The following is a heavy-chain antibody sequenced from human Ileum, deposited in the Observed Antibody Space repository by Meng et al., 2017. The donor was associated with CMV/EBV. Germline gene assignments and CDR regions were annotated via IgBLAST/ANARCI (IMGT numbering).Heavy chain of an antibody. Sequence: GESLKISCVASGFTFSNYEMNWVRQAPGKGLEWVSYISGSGSATNFVDSVKGRFTISRDNARNTMDLQMNSLRDEDTAMDYCVRDARDGYSGGAGYGMDVWGQGTTVTVSS. J-gene: IGHJ6*02. CDR1: GFTFSNYE. V-gene: IGHV3-48*03. D-gene: IGHD5-12*01. CDR2: ISGSGSAT. CDR3: VRDARDGYSGGAGYGMDV.